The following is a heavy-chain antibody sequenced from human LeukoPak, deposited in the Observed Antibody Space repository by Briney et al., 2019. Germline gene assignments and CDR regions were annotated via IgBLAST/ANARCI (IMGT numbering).Heavy chain of an antibody. D-gene: IGHD3-22*01. CDR1: SGSFGGYY. Sequence: PSETLSLTCDVYSGSFGGYYWSWIRQPPGKGLEWIGEINHSGSTSYNPSLKSRVSISVDASKNQFSLKLSSVTAADTAVYYCARHPGRDYYDSSPWIDYWGQGTLVTVSS. V-gene: IGHV4-34*01. J-gene: IGHJ4*02. CDR2: INHSGST. CDR3: ARHPGRDYYDSSPWIDY.